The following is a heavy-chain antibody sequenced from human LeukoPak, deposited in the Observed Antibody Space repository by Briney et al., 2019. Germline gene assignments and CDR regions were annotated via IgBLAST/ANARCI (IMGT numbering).Heavy chain of an antibody. Sequence: GGSLRLSCAASGFTFSDYYMSWIRQAPGKGLEWVSAISGSGGSTYYADSVKGRFTISRDNSKNTLYLQMNSLSAEDTAVYYCAKDKEYYDSSGPETFDYWGQGTLVTVSS. V-gene: IGHV3-23*01. CDR2: ISGSGGST. CDR1: GFTFSDYY. D-gene: IGHD3-22*01. J-gene: IGHJ4*02. CDR3: AKDKEYYDSSGPETFDY.